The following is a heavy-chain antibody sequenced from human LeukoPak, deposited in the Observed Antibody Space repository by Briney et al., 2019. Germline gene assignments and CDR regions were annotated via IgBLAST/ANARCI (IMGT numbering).Heavy chain of an antibody. CDR3: VRVIATTGYFDY. V-gene: IGHV6-1*01. D-gene: IGHD6-13*01. CDR1: GDSVSSNSAT. CDR2: TYYRSKWHN. J-gene: IGHJ4*02. Sequence: SQTLSLTCAIFGDSVSSNSATWNWIRQSPSRGLEWLGRTYYRSKWHNDHAVSVKSRITFTPDTSKNQFSLQLNSVITEDTAVYYCVRVIATTGYFDYWGQGTLVTVSS.